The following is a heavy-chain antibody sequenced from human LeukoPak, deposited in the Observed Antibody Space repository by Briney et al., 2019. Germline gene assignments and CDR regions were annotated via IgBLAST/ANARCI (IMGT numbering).Heavy chain of an antibody. CDR2: ISYDGSNK. J-gene: IGHJ4*02. V-gene: IGHV3-30*18. CDR3: AKDRGAYEDTAMVTCFDY. D-gene: IGHD5-18*01. Sequence: GGSLRLSCAASGFTFSSYGMHWVRQAPGKGLEWVAVISYDGSNKYYADSVKGRFTISRDNSKNTLYLQMNSLRAEDTAVYYCAKDRGAYEDTAMVTCFDYWGQGTLVTVSS. CDR1: GFTFSSYG.